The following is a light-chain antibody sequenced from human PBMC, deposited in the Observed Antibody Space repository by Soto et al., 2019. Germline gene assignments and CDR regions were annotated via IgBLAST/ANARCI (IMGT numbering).Light chain of an antibody. Sequence: SYELTQPPSVSLAPGKTATISCEGNNIGSKSVNWYQQKPRQAPVLVIYYDSDRPSGIPERFSGSISGDMATLTISRVGAGDEADYYCQVWDTYSDHVVFGGGTKLTVL. CDR1: NIGSKS. CDR3: QVWDTYSDHVV. V-gene: IGLV3-21*04. J-gene: IGLJ3*02. CDR2: YDS.